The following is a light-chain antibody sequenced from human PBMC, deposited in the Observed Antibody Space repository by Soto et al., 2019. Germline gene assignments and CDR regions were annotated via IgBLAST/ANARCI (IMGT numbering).Light chain of an antibody. CDR1: QSVGSN. J-gene: IGKJ1*01. CDR3: QQYYDWPWT. Sequence: EKVMTQSPGSLSVSPGERAALSCRASQSVGSNLAWYQRKPGQAPRLLIYGASTRATGIPSRFSGSGSGTEFTLTISSLQSEDFAVYYCQQYYDWPWTFSQGTTVEIK. V-gene: IGKV3-15*01. CDR2: GAS.